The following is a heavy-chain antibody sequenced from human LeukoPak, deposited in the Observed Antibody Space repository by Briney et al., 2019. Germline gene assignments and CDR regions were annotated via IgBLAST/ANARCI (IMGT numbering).Heavy chain of an antibody. CDR2: ISSSSSYI. J-gene: IGHJ6*02. V-gene: IGHV3-21*01. CDR1: GFTFSSYS. D-gene: IGHD4-17*01. CDR3: ARDTVTMNDDGDYDEYYYGMDV. Sequence: GGSLRLSCAASGFTFSSYSMNWVRQAPGKGLEWVSSISSSSSYIYYADSVKGRFTISRDNAKNSLYLQMNSLRAEDTAVYYCARDTVTMNDDGDYDEYYYGMDVWGQGTTVTVSS.